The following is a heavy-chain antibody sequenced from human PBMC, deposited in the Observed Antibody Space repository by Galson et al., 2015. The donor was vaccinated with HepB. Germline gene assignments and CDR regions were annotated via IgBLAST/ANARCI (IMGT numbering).Heavy chain of an antibody. D-gene: IGHD1-14*01. CDR1: GFTFSSYA. J-gene: IGHJ5*02. V-gene: IGHV3-30-3*01. CDR2: ISYDGSNK. Sequence: SLRLSCAASGFTFSSYAMHWVRQAPGKGLEWVAVISYDGSNKYYADSVKGRFTISRDNSKNTLYLQMNSLRAEDTAVYYCARGTRSITGTTRIDPWGQGTLVTVSS. CDR3: ARGTRSITGTTRIDP.